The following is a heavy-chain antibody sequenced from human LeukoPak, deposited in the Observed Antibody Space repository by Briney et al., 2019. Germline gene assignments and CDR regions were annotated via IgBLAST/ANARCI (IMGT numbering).Heavy chain of an antibody. J-gene: IGHJ4*02. CDR3: ERRRGSLYSFDS. CDR1: GYSFTAYW. V-gene: IGHV5-51*01. CDR2: IYPGDSDT. Sequence: LGESLKISCKASGYSFTAYWIGWVRRVPGKGLEWMGIIYPGDSDTRYSPSFQGQVTISADNSITTAYLQWSSLEASDTAMYYCERRRGSLYSFDSWGQGTLVAVSS. D-gene: IGHD2-15*01.